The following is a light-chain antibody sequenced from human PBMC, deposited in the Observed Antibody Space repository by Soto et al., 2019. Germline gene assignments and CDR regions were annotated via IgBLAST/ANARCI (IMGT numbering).Light chain of an antibody. V-gene: IGLV1-40*01. CDR1: SSNIGAGYD. Sequence: QSVLTQPPSVSGAPGQRVTTSCTGSSSNIGAGYDVHWYQQLPGTAPKLLIYGNSNRPSGVPDRFSGSKSGTSASLAITGLQAEDEADYYCQSSDSSLSGSVFGGGTKLTVL. CDR3: QSSDSSLSGSV. CDR2: GNS. J-gene: IGLJ2*01.